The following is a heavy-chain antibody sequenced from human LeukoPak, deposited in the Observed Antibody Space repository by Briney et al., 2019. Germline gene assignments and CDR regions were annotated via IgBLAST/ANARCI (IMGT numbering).Heavy chain of an antibody. CDR2: IKQDGSER. V-gene: IGHV3-7*01. CDR1: GCTFSTCW. D-gene: IGHD2-21*01. Sequence: GGSLRLSCAASGCTFSTCWMTWVRQAPGKGLEWVANIKQDGSERYYVDSVKGRFTISRDNAKSSLYLQMNSLRAEDTAVYYCAKSLVVVNDPPDYWGQGTLVTVSS. CDR3: AKSLVVVNDPPDY. J-gene: IGHJ4*02.